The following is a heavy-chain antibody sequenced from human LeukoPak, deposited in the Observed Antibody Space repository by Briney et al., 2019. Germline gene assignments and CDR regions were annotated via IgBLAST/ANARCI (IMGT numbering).Heavy chain of an antibody. CDR3: ARAEVDLQLDI. CDR1: GFTFSSYA. Sequence: GRSLRLSCAASGFTFSSYAMHWVRQAPGKGLEWVAIISYDGSNKYYADSVKGRFTISRDNSKNTLYLQMNSLRAEDTAVYYCARAEVDLQLDIWGQGTMVTVSS. J-gene: IGHJ3*02. CDR2: ISYDGSNK. V-gene: IGHV3-30-3*01.